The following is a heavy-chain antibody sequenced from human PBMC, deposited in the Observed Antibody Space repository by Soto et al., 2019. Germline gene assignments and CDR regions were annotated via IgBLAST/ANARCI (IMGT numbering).Heavy chain of an antibody. D-gene: IGHD6-13*01. CDR3: ARDIGPHARIAAAGTLRPGYYYYYYMDV. V-gene: IGHV1-18*01. Sequence: GASVKVSCKASGYTFTSYGISWVRQAPGQGLEWMGWISAYNGNTNYAQKLQGRVTITTDTSTSTAYMELRSLRSDDTAVYYCARDIGPHARIAAAGTLRPGYYYYYYMDVWGKGTTVTVSS. CDR1: GYTFTSYG. J-gene: IGHJ6*03. CDR2: ISAYNGNT.